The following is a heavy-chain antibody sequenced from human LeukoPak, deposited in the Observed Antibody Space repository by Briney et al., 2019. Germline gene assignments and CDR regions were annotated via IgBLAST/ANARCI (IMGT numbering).Heavy chain of an antibody. Sequence: GGSLRLSCAASGFTFSSYGMHWVRQAPGKGLEWVAFIRYDGSNKYYADSVKGRFTISRDNSKNTLYLQMNSLRAEDTAVYYCAREGSSGWPYPIYYYYYMDVWGKGTTVTVSS. CDR2: IRYDGSNK. J-gene: IGHJ6*03. V-gene: IGHV3-30*02. D-gene: IGHD6-19*01. CDR1: GFTFSSYG. CDR3: AREGSSGWPYPIYYYYYMDV.